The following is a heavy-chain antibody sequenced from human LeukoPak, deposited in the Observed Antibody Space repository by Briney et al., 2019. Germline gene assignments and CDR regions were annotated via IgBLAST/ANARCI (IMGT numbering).Heavy chain of an antibody. CDR3: AKLSVVADCSSTSCYTDFDY. Sequence: PGGSLRLSCAASGFTFSSYGMHWVRQAPGKGLEWVAFIRYDGSNKYYADSVKGRFTISRDNSKNTLYLQMNSLRAEDTAVYYCAKLSVVADCSSTSCYTDFDYWGQGTLVTVSS. J-gene: IGHJ4*02. CDR2: IRYDGSNK. CDR1: GFTFSSYG. V-gene: IGHV3-30*02. D-gene: IGHD2-2*02.